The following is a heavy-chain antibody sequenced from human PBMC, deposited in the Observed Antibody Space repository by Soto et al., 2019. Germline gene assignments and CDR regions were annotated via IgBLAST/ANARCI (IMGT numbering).Heavy chain of an antibody. CDR3: ARDRVTIFGVVTQDAFDI. CDR2: IYYSGST. CDR1: GGSISSGGYY. Sequence: SETLSLTCTVSGGSISSGGYYWSWIRQHPGKGLEWIGYIYYSGSTYYNPSLKSRVTISVDTSKNQFSLKLSSVTAADTAVYYCARDRVTIFGVVTQDAFDIWGQGTMVTVSS. J-gene: IGHJ3*02. V-gene: IGHV4-31*03. D-gene: IGHD3-3*01.